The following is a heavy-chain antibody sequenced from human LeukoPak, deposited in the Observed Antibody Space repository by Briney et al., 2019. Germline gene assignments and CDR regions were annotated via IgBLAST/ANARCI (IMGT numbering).Heavy chain of an antibody. CDR2: IIPIFGTA. CDR1: GGTFSSYA. V-gene: IGHV1-69*05. CDR3: ARRYGGRYCSGGSCPHDAFDI. D-gene: IGHD2-15*01. Sequence: ASVKVSCKASGGTFSSYAISWVRQAPGQGLEWMGGIIPIFGTANYAQKFQGGVTITTDESTSTAYMELSSLRSEDTGVYYCARRYGGRYCSGGSCPHDAFDIWGQGTMVTVSS. J-gene: IGHJ3*02.